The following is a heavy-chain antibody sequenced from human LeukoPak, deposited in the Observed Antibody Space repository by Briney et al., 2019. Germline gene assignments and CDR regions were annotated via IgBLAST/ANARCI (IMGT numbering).Heavy chain of an antibody. V-gene: IGHV1-18*01. J-gene: IGHJ4*02. D-gene: IGHD1-1*01. CDR3: ARDKNWKPDY. CDR2: ISAYNGNT. Sequence: ASVKVSCKASGYSFTTYGFSWVRQAPGQGLEWMGWISAYNGNTNYAQRLQGRVTMTTDTSTSTVYMEPRSLRSDDTAVYYCARDKNWKPDYWGQGTLVTVSS. CDR1: GYSFTTYG.